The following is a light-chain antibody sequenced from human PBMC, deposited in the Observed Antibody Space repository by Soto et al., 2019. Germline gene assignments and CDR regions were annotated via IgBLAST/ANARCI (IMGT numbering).Light chain of an antibody. V-gene: IGKV3-20*01. Sequence: EIVLTQSPGTLSLSPGERATLSCRASQSVSSSYLAWYQQKPGQAPRLRIYGASSRATGIPDRFSGSGSGKDFTLNISRLEPEDFAVYYWQQYGSSPLTFGGGTKVEIK. CDR1: QSVSSSY. J-gene: IGKJ4*01. CDR2: GAS. CDR3: QQYGSSPLT.